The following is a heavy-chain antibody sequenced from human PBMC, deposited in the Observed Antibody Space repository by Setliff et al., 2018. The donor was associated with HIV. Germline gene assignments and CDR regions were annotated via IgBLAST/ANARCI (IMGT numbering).Heavy chain of an antibody. Sequence: PSETLSLTCTLNGVPLSDYYWNWIRQSPGKGLEWIVEVNHNGNINYNPSLKSRVTMTRDTSTSAIYMELNGLTSEDTAVYYCARELPGVCYFDDWGQGTLVTVSS. D-gene: IGHD1-1*01. CDR1: GVPLSDYY. CDR3: ARELPGVCYFDD. V-gene: IGHV4-34*10. J-gene: IGHJ4*02. CDR2: VNHNGNI.